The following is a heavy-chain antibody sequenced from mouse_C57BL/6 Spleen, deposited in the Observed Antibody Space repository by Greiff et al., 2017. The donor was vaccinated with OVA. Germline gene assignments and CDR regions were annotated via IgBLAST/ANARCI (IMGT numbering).Heavy chain of an antibody. CDR1: GFSLTSYA. CDR3: ARTPIYYGNSNYAMDY. Sequence: VMLVESGPGLVAPSQSLSITCTVSGFSLTSYAISWVRQPPGKGLEWLGVIWTGGGTNYNSALKSRLSISKDNSKSQVFLKMNSLQTDDTARYYCARTPIYYGNSNYAMDYWGQGTSVTVSS. V-gene: IGHV2-9-1*01. J-gene: IGHJ4*01. CDR2: IWTGGGT. D-gene: IGHD2-1*01.